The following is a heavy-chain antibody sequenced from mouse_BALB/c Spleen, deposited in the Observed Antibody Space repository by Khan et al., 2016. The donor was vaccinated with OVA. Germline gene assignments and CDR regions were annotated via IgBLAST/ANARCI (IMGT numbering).Heavy chain of an antibody. J-gene: IGHJ2*01. CDR1: GYSFTGYT. Sequence: VHVKQSGPELVKPGASMKISCKASGYSFTGYTINWVKQSHGKNLEWIGLINPYNGLTSYNQKFKGMATLTVDKSSSTAYMELHSLTSEDSAVYYCTRDHRYYLDYWGQGTTLTVSS. CDR3: TRDHRYYLDY. CDR2: INPYNGLT. D-gene: IGHD2-14*01. V-gene: IGHV1-31*01.